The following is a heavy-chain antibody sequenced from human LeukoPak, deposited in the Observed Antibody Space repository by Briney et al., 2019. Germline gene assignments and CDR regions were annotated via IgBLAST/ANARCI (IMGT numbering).Heavy chain of an antibody. CDR3: AVWYGGYGY. CDR2: INHSGST. D-gene: IGHD5-12*01. V-gene: IGHV4-34*01. Sequence: SETLSLTCAVYGGSFSGYYWSWIRQPPGKGLEWIGEINHSGSTNYNPSLKSRVTISVDTSKTQFSLKLSSVTAADTAVYYCAVWYGGYGYWGQGTLVTVSS. CDR1: GGSFSGYY. J-gene: IGHJ4*02.